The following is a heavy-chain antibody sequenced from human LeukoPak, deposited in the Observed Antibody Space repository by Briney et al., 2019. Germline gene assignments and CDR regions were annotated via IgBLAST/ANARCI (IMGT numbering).Heavy chain of an antibody. CDR2: LYHPDST. CDR3: ARQYDSYFYYYLDL. Sequence: SETLSLXCAVSGYPINSAYYWVWVPQPPGKGLEWIGSLYHPDSTYYNPSLESRVTMSVDTSRNQFSLKLSFVTAADTAVYYCARQYDSYFYYYLDLWGTGTTVTVSS. J-gene: IGHJ6*03. D-gene: IGHD2-2*01. CDR1: GYPINSAYY. V-gene: IGHV4-38-2*01.